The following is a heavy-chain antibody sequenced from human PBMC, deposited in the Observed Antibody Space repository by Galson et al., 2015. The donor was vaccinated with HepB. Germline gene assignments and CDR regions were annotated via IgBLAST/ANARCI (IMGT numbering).Heavy chain of an antibody. Sequence: SLRLSCAASGFTFSSYWMSWVRQAPGKGLEWVANIKQDGSEKYYVDSVKGRFTISRDNAKNSLYLQMNSLRAEDTAVYYCARDPGYSSGWGLWYFDLWGRGTLVTVSS. CDR2: IKQDGSEK. CDR1: GFTFSSYW. D-gene: IGHD6-19*01. J-gene: IGHJ2*01. CDR3: ARDPGYSSGWGLWYFDL. V-gene: IGHV3-7*03.